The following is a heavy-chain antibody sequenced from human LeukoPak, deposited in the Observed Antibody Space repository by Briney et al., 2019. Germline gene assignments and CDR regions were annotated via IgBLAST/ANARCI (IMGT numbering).Heavy chain of an antibody. CDR1: GTSMSNSY. D-gene: IGHD6-19*01. CDR2: IQDRGST. J-gene: IGHJ4*02. V-gene: IGHV4-4*07. Sequence: SEALSLTCTVSGTSMSNSYWSWIRQPAGKGLEWIGHIQDRGSTIYNPSLGSRVTMSLDTPKNQFSLKLNSVTAADTAVYYCTRGQWLDVWDFWGQGTLVTVSS. CDR3: TRGQWLDVWDF.